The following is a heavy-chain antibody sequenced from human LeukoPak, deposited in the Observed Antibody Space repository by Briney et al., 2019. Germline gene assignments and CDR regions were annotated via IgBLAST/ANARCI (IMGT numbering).Heavy chain of an antibody. CDR1: GFSFTNFW. Sequence: PGGSLRLSCAVSGFSFTNFWMSWVRQAPGRGREWVANIYPEGNEKYHVETVKGRFTISRDNTKNLLFLQMNGLRVEDTAVYYCARGDAFSGDHWGQGTLVTVSS. CDR2: IYPEGNEK. J-gene: IGHJ4*02. V-gene: IGHV3-7*04. CDR3: ARGDAFSGDH.